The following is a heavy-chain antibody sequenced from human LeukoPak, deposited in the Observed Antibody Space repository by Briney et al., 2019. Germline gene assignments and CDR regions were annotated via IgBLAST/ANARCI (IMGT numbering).Heavy chain of an antibody. CDR3: ASGAFYCSSTSCYLY. V-gene: IGHV1-3*01. Sequence: GASVKVPCKASGYTFTSYAMHWVRQAPGQRLEWMGWINAGNGNTKYSQKFQGRVTITRDTSASTAYMELSSLRSEDTAVYYCASGAFYCSSTSCYLYWGQGTLVTVSS. CDR1: GYTFTSYA. CDR2: INAGNGNT. J-gene: IGHJ4*02. D-gene: IGHD2-2*01.